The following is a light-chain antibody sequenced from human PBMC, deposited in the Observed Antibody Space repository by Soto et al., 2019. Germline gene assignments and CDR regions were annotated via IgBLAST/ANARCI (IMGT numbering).Light chain of an antibody. J-gene: IGKJ1*01. CDR1: QSLRTY. V-gene: IGKV1-39*01. CDR3: QQSFSVPWT. CDR2: IAS. Sequence: DIQMTQSPSSLSAAVGDTVTLTCRASQSLRTYLNWYQQRPGDAPKLLIYIASSLQNEVPSRFSASGSGTDFTLTISSLQPEDFATYYCQQSFSVPWTFGQGTKVEIK.